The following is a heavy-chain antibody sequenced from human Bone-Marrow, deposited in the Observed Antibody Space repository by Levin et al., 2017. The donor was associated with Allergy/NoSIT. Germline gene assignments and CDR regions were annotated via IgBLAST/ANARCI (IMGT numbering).Heavy chain of an antibody. CDR1: GFTFSAHG. CDR3: ARVGDNSCFDY. CDR2: SFFDGSQE. Sequence: TGGSLRLSCEASGFTFSAHGMHWVRQAPGKGLEWVAFSFFDGSQENYLDSVKGRFIISRDNSKNTLFLQMNSLRAEDTAVYFCARVGDNSCFDYWGQGSLVIVSS. J-gene: IGHJ4*02. V-gene: IGHV3-33*01. D-gene: IGHD3-16*01.